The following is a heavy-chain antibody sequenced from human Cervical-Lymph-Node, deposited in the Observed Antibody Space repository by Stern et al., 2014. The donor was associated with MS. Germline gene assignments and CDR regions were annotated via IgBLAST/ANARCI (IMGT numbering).Heavy chain of an antibody. J-gene: IGHJ3*02. CDR1: GFTFSSYS. Sequence: EVQLVQSGGGLVKPGGSLRLSCAASGFTFSSYSMNWVRQAPGKGLEWVSSISSSSRYIYYADSVKGRFTISRDNAKNSLYLQMNSLRAEDMAVYYCARDQGGKYYDSSGYYSDAFDIWGQGTMVTVSS. CDR3: ARDQGGKYYDSSGYYSDAFDI. V-gene: IGHV3-21*01. CDR2: ISSSSRYI. D-gene: IGHD3-22*01.